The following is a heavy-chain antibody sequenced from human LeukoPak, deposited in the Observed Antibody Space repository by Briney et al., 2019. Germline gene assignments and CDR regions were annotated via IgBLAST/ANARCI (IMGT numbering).Heavy chain of an antibody. D-gene: IGHD2-15*01. CDR1: GFTFSDYY. Sequence: GGSLRLSCAASGFTFSDYYINWIRRAPGKGLEWVSYISSSGSIIYYADSVKGRFTISRDNAKNSLYLQMNSLRAEDTAVYYCARVVPYCSGGSCYPTGYFDYWGQGTLVTVSS. J-gene: IGHJ4*02. CDR3: ARVVPYCSGGSCYPTGYFDY. V-gene: IGHV3-11*01. CDR2: ISSSGSII.